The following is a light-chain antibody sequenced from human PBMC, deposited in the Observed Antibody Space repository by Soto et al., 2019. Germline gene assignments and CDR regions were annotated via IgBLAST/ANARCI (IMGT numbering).Light chain of an antibody. Sequence: EIVLTQSPGTLSLSPGERATLSCRASQSVSSSYLAWYQQKPGQAPRLLIYGASSRATGIPDRFSGSGSGTDFTITISRLETDDFAVYYCHQYGSSPFTFGPGTKVHIK. V-gene: IGKV3-20*01. J-gene: IGKJ3*01. CDR2: GAS. CDR3: HQYGSSPFT. CDR1: QSVSSSY.